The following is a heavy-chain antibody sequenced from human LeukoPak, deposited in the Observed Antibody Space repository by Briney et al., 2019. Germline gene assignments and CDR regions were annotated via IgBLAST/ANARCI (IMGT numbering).Heavy chain of an antibody. D-gene: IGHD6-6*01. V-gene: IGHV4-59*08. J-gene: IGHJ6*04. CDR3: AGASILGRPNFPPV. Sequence: ASETLSLTCTVSGGSISSYYWSWIRQPPGKGLEWIGYIYYSESTNYNPSLKSRVTITVDTSKNQFSLKLSSVTAADTAVYYCAGASILGRPNFPPVWGKGTTVTVSS. CDR1: GGSISSYY. CDR2: IYYSEST.